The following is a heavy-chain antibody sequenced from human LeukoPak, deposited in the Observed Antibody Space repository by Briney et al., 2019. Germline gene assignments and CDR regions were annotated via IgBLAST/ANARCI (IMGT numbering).Heavy chain of an antibody. Sequence: SETLSLTCAVSGGSFSGYYWTWIRQPPGKGLEWIGEINHSGSANYNPSLKSRVTISLDTSKNQFSLKLSSVTAADTAVYYCARGQGTVTTHWGQGTLVTVSS. V-gene: IGHV4-34*01. D-gene: IGHD4-17*01. CDR3: ARGQGTVTTH. J-gene: IGHJ4*02. CDR2: INHSGSA. CDR1: GGSFSGYY.